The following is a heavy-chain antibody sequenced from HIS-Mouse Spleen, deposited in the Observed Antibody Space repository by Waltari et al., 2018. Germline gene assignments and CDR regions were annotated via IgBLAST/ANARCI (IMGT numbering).Heavy chain of an antibody. V-gene: IGHV2-70*15. J-gene: IGHJ4*02. CDR1: GFSLSTRGMC. CDR3: ARIAEGYTSGWYAFDY. CDR2: MVWEDDK. Sequence: QVTLRESGPALVKPTQTLTLTCTFSGFSLSTRGMCVSWIRQPPGKALEWLARMVWEDDKYYTTSLKTRLTISRDTSKNQVVLTMTNMDPLDTATYYCARIAEGYTSGWYAFDYWGQGTLVTVSS. D-gene: IGHD6-19*01.